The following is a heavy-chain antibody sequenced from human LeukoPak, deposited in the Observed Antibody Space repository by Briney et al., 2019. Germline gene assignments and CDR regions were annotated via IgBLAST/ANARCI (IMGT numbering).Heavy chain of an antibody. V-gene: IGHV3-23*01. CDR1: GFTFSNSA. CDR3: AKVASSGFVDY. J-gene: IGHJ4*02. Sequence: GGSLRLSCAASGFTFSNSAMNWVRQAPGKGPEWVSAISGSGYNTYYADSVVGRFTISRDNSKNTLYLQMNSLRAEDTAVYYCAKVASSGFVDYWGQGTLVTVSS. CDR2: ISGSGYNT. D-gene: IGHD6-19*01.